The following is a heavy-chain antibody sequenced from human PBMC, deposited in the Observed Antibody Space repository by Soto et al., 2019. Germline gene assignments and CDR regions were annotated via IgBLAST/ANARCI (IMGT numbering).Heavy chain of an antibody. Sequence: ASVKVSCKASGCTFTSYAMHWVRQAPGQRLEWMGWINAGNGNTKYSQKFQGRVTITRDTSASTAYMELSSLRSEDTAVYYCARDMYYYGSGSYVNYYGMDVWGQGTTVTVSS. V-gene: IGHV1-3*01. CDR1: GCTFTSYA. D-gene: IGHD3-10*01. CDR2: INAGNGNT. J-gene: IGHJ6*02. CDR3: ARDMYYYGSGSYVNYYGMDV.